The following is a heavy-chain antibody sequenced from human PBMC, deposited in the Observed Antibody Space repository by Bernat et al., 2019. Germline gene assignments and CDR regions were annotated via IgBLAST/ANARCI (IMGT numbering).Heavy chain of an antibody. Sequence: QVQLVESGGGVVQPGRSLRLSCAASGFTFSSYGMHWVRQAPGKGLEWVAVISYDGSNKYYADAVKGRFTISRDNSKNTLYLQMHSLRAEDTAVYYCAKDTAIAYWGQGTLVTVSS. CDR3: AKDTAIAY. J-gene: IGHJ4*02. V-gene: IGHV3-30*18. D-gene: IGHD5-18*01. CDR1: GFTFSSYG. CDR2: ISYDGSNK.